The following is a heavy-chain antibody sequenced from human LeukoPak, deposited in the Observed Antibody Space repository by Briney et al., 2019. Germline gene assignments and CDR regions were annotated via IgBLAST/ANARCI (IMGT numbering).Heavy chain of an antibody. CDR3: ARDLAAAALGFDY. V-gene: IGHV3-11*01. CDR1: GFTFSDYY. Sequence: GGPLRLSCAASGFTFSDYYMSWIRQAPGKGLEWVSYISSSGSIIYYADSVKGRFTISRDNAKNSLYLQMNSLRAEDTAVYYCARDLAAAALGFDYWGQGTLVTVSS. J-gene: IGHJ4*02. CDR2: ISSSGSII. D-gene: IGHD6-13*01.